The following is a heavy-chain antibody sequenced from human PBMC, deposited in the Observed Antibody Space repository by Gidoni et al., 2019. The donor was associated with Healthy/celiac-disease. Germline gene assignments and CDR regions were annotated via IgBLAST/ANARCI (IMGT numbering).Heavy chain of an antibody. V-gene: IGHV4-61*02. Sequence: QVQLQESGPGLVKPSQTLSLTCTLSGGSISSGRSYWSWIRQPAGKGLEWIGRIYTSGSTHYNPSLKSRVTISVDTSKNQFSLKLSSVTAADTAVYYCARGYCSSTSCYYYYYGMDVWGQGTTVTVSS. CDR3: ARGYCSSTSCYYYYYGMDV. D-gene: IGHD2-2*01. CDR1: GGSISSGRSY. CDR2: IYTSGST. J-gene: IGHJ6*02.